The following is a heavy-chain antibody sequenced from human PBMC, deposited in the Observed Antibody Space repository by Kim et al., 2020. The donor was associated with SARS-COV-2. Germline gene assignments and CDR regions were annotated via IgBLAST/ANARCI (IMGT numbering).Heavy chain of an antibody. CDR1: GYTFTSYY. D-gene: IGHD5-18*01. V-gene: IGHV1-46*01. J-gene: IGHJ4*02. CDR2: INPSGGST. CDR3: VRDCGYSYGYVAPDY. Sequence: ASVKVSCKASGYTFTSYYMHWVRQAPGRGLEWMGIINPSGGSTSYAQRFQGRLTMTRDTSTSTVYMELSSLRSEDTAVYSCVRDCGYSYGYVAPDYWGQGTLVTVSS.